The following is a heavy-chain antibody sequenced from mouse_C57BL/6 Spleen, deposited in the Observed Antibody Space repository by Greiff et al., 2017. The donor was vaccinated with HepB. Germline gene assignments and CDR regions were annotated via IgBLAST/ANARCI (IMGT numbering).Heavy chain of an antibody. CDR2: IYPRSGNT. CDR3: ARGTTVADYFDD. V-gene: IGHV1-81*01. J-gene: IGHJ2*01. Sequence: VQLQQSGAELARPGASVKLSCKASGYTFTSYGMSWVKQRTGQGLEWIGEIYPRSGNTYYNEKFKGKATLTADKSASTAYRELRSLTSEDSAVYFCARGTTVADYFDDWGQGTTLTVSS. D-gene: IGHD1-1*01. CDR1: GYTFTSYG.